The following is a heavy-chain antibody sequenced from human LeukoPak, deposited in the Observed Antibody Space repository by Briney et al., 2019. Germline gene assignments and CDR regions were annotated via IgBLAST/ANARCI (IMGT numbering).Heavy chain of an antibody. CDR3: ARETVTGVDY. CDR1: GYTFTRYF. Sequence: ASVKVSCKASGYTFTRYFIHWVRQAPGQGLEWMGRINPNSGGTNYAQKFQGRVTMTRDTSISTAYMELSRLRSDDTAVYYCARETVTGVDYWGQGTLVTVSS. D-gene: IGHD4-17*01. V-gene: IGHV1-2*06. CDR2: INPNSGGT. J-gene: IGHJ4*02.